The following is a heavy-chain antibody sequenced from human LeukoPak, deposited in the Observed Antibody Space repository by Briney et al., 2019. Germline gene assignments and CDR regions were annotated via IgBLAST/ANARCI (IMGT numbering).Heavy chain of an antibody. CDR3: AKAPAYCGGDCYSGYLQH. V-gene: IGHV3-23*01. D-gene: IGHD2-21*01. CDR1: GFTFSSYA. CDR2: INGGGGNT. Sequence: GGSLRLSCAASGFTFSSYAMSWVRQAPGKGLEWVSGINGGGGNTYYADSVKGWLTISRDNSKNTLYLQMNSLRVEDTAVYYCAKAPAYCGGDCYSGYLQHWGQGTLVTVSS. J-gene: IGHJ1*01.